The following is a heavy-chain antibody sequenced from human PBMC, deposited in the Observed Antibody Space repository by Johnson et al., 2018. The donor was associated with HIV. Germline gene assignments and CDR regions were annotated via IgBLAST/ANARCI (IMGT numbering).Heavy chain of an antibody. CDR3: ARDNEDIVLVGAFDI. CDR1: GFTFSSYA. CDR2: ISYDGSNK. D-gene: IGHD2-8*02. J-gene: IGHJ3*02. Sequence: VQLVESGGGVVQPGRSLRLSCAASGFTFSSYAMHWVRQAPGKGLEWVAVISYDGSNKYYADSVKGRFTISRDTSKKSVFLQMNNLRPEDTAVYYCARDNEDIVLVGAFDIWGQGTMVTVSS. V-gene: IGHV3-30-3*01.